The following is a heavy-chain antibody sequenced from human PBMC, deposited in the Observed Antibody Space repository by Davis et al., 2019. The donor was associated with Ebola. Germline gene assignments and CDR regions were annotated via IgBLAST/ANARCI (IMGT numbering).Heavy chain of an antibody. D-gene: IGHD2-2*01. J-gene: IGHJ6*04. CDR3: ARAVGCSSTSCLYYYYGMDV. V-gene: IGHV3-21*01. CDR1: GFTFSSYS. CDR2: ISSSSSYI. Sequence: PGGSLRLSCAASGFTFSSYSMNWVRQAPGKGLEWVSSISSSSSYIYYADSVKGRFTISRDNAKNSLYLQMNSLRAEDTAVYYCARAVGCSSTSCLYYYYGMDVWAKGPRSPSPQ.